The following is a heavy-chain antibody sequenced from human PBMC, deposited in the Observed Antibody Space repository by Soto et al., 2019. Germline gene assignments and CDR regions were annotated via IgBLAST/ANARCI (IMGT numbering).Heavy chain of an antibody. CDR2: IIPIFGTA. CDR1: GGTFSSYA. J-gene: IGHJ6*02. Sequence: GASVKVSCKASGGTFSSYAISWVRQAPGQGLEWMGGIIPIFGTANYAQKFQGRVTITADESTSTAYMELSSLRSEDTAVYYCVRLPYSSGWAYYYYGMDVWGQGTTVTVSS. CDR3: VRLPYSSGWAYYYYGMDV. V-gene: IGHV1-69*13. D-gene: IGHD6-19*01.